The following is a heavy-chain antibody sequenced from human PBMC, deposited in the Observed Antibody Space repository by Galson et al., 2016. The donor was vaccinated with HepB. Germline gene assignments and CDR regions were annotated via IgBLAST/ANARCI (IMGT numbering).Heavy chain of an antibody. J-gene: IGHJ4*02. V-gene: IGHV3-48*01. CDR3: TTEGPSAIRFED. CDR2: ISRDSNTI. Sequence: SLRLSCAASGFSFSDYSLNWVRQAPGKGLEWVAYISRDSNTIHYAGSVRGRFTVSRDNSANTLFLKMDSLTTDDTAFYYCTTEGPSAIRFEDWGQGTLVTVSA. CDR1: GFSFSDYS. D-gene: IGHD2-21*01.